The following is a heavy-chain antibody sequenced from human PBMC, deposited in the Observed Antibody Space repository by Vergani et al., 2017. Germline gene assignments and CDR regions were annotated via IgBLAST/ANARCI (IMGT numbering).Heavy chain of an antibody. V-gene: IGHV1-8*02. J-gene: IGHJ3*02. D-gene: IGHD6-19*01. CDR1: GYTFTSYD. CDR2: MNPNSGNT. CDR3: AREAEYSSGWYEGGAFDI. Sequence: QVQLVQSGAEVKKPGASVKVSCKASGYTFTSYDINWVRQATGQGLEWMGWMNPNSGNTGYAQKFQGRVTMTRNTSISTAYMELSSLRSEDTAVYYCAREAEYSSGWYEGGAFDIWGQGTMVTVSS.